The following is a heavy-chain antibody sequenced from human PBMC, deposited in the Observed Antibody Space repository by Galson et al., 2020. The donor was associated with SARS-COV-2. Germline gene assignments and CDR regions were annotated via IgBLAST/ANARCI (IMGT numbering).Heavy chain of an antibody. J-gene: IGHJ6*02. V-gene: IGHV3-48*03. CDR1: GFTFNSYE. Sequence: QAGGSLSLSCAASGFTFNSYEMNWVRQAPGKGLEWVSYISSRGNIIYYADSVKGRFTISRDNAKNSLYLQMNSLRAEDTAVYYCARGTDYYGVDVWGQGTTVTVSS. CDR2: ISSRGNII. CDR3: ARGTDYYGVDV.